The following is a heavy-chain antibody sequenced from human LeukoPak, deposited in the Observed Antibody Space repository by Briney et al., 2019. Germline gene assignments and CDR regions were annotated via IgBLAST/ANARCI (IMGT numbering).Heavy chain of an antibody. CDR3: ARDSYYDILTGYYPDAFDI. J-gene: IGHJ3*02. Sequence: SETLSLTCTVSGGSISSGSYYWSWIRQPAGKGLEWIGRIYTSGSTNYNPSLKSRVTISVDTSKNQFSLKLSSVTAADTAVYYCARDSYYDILTGYYPDAFDIWGQGTMVTVSS. CDR2: IYTSGST. V-gene: IGHV4-61*02. D-gene: IGHD3-9*01. CDR1: GGSISSGSYY.